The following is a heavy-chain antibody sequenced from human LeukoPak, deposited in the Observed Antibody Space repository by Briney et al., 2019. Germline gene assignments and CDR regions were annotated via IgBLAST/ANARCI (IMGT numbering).Heavy chain of an antibody. V-gene: IGHV4-34*01. CDR2: INHSGST. CDR1: GGSFSGYY. J-gene: IGHJ3*02. CDR3: ARRDIVVGAFDI. Sequence: SETLSLTCAVYGGSFSGYYWSWIRQPPGKGLEWIGEINHSGSTNYNPSLKSRVTISVDTSKNQFSLKLSSVTAADTAVYYCARRDIVVGAFDIWGQGTMVTVSS. D-gene: IGHD2-15*01.